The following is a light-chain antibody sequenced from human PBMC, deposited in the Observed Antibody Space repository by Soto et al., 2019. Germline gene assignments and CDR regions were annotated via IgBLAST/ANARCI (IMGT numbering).Light chain of an antibody. V-gene: IGKV3-15*01. Sequence: EIVMTQSPATLSVSPGERATVSCRASQSVSSNLAWYQQKPGQAPRLLIYGASTRATAIPARFSGRGSGTEFTLTIGSLQSEDFAVYYCQQYNNWPRTFGQGTKLEIK. CDR1: QSVSSN. CDR2: GAS. J-gene: IGKJ2*01. CDR3: QQYNNWPRT.